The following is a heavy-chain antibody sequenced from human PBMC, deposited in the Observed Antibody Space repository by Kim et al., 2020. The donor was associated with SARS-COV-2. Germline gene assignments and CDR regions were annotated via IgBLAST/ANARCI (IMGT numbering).Heavy chain of an antibody. D-gene: IGHD5-18*01. V-gene: IGHV3-66*01. Sequence: GGSLRLSCAASGFTVSSNYMSWVRQAPGKGLEWVSVIYSGGSTYYADSVKGRFTISRDNSKNTLYLQMNSLRAEDTAVYYCARDGGGTRYSYALHLDAFDIWGQGTMVTVSS. CDR1: GFTVSSNY. J-gene: IGHJ3*02. CDR2: IYSGGST. CDR3: ARDGGGTRYSYALHLDAFDI.